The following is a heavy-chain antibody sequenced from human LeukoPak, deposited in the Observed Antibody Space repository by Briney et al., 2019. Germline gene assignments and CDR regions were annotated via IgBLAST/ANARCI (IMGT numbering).Heavy chain of an antibody. D-gene: IGHD3-10*01. Sequence: SETLSLTCAVYGGSFSGYYWSWIRQPPGKGLEWIGEINHSGSTDYNPSLKSRVTISVDTSKNQFSLKLSSVTAADTAVYYCARVRRITMVRGPFGPWGQGTLVTVSS. CDR1: GGSFSGYY. V-gene: IGHV4-34*01. CDR2: INHSGST. CDR3: ARVRRITMVRGPFGP. J-gene: IGHJ5*02.